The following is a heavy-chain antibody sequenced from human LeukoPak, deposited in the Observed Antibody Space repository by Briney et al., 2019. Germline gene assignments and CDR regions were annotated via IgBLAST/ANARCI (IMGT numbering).Heavy chain of an antibody. J-gene: IGHJ4*02. CDR3: ARDGNSSSDY. D-gene: IGHD6-13*01. CDR1: GFTFSSYS. Sequence: GGSLRLSCAASGFTFSSYSMNWVRQAPGKGLEWVSSISSSSSYIYYADSVKGRLTISRDNAKNSMYLQMNSLRAEDTAVYYCARDGNSSSDYWGQGTLVTVSS. V-gene: IGHV3-21*01. CDR2: ISSSSSYI.